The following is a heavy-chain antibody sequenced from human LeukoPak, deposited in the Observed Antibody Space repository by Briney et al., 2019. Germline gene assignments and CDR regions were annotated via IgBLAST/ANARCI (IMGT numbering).Heavy chain of an antibody. J-gene: IGHJ4*02. V-gene: IGHV3-53*01. Sequence: GGSLRLSCAASGFTVSSNYMSWVRQAPGKGLEWVSVIYSGGSTYYADSVKGRFTISRDNAKNSLYLQMNSLRAEDTAVYYCARDPRLTGYSGPNYFDYWGQGTLVTVSS. CDR3: ARDPRLTGYSGPNYFDY. D-gene: IGHD3-9*01. CDR2: IYSGGST. CDR1: GFTVSSNY.